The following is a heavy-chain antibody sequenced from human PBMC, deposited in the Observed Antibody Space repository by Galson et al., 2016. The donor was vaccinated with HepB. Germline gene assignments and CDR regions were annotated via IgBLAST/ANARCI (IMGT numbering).Heavy chain of an antibody. D-gene: IGHD6-13*01. J-gene: IGHJ4*02. Sequence: SVKVSCKASGYTFTSYAMNWVRQAPGQGLEWMGWVNTNTGNPTYAQGFTGRFVFSLDTSVSTAYLQISSLKAEDTAVYYWARGRIAAAGTRGDYWGQGTLVTVSS. V-gene: IGHV7-4-1*02. CDR3: ARGRIAAAGTRGDY. CDR1: GYTFTSYA. CDR2: VNTNTGNP.